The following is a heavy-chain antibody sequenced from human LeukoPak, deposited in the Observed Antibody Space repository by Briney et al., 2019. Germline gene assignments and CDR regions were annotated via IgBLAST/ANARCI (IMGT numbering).Heavy chain of an antibody. CDR2: IYPGDSDT. CDR3: ARRPPYDFWSGGAGNAFDT. Sequence: GESLKISCKGSGYSFTSYWIGWVRQMPGKGLEWMGIIYPGDSDTRYSPSFQGQVTISADKSISTAYLQWSSLKASDTAMYYCARRPPYDFWSGGAGNAFDTWGQGTMVTVSS. J-gene: IGHJ3*02. CDR1: GYSFTSYW. D-gene: IGHD3-3*01. V-gene: IGHV5-51*01.